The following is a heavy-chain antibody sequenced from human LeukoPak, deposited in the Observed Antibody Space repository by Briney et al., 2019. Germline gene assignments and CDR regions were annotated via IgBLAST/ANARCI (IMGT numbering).Heavy chain of an antibody. CDR2: LSSSGSST. CDR1: GFTFSNYA. V-gene: IGHV3-23*01. Sequence: GGSLRLSCAASGFTFSNYAMSWVRQAPGKGLEWVSVLSSSGSSTYYGDFVKGRFTISRDNSKNTLYLQMNSLSAEDTAVYYCAKDFSGGYYYFDNWGQGILVTVSS. CDR3: AKDFSGGYYYFDN. J-gene: IGHJ4*02. D-gene: IGHD3-22*01.